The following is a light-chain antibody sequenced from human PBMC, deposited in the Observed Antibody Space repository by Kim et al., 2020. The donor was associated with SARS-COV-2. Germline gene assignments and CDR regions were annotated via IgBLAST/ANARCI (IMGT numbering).Light chain of an antibody. V-gene: IGLV3-21*04. Sequence: PGKAARITCGGNNIGSKSVHWYQQKPGQAPVLVIYYDSDRPSGIPERFSGSNSGNTATLTISRVEAGDEADYYYQVWDSSSDHPWVFGGGTQLTVL. J-gene: IGLJ3*02. CDR3: QVWDSSSDHPWV. CDR1: NIGSKS. CDR2: YDS.